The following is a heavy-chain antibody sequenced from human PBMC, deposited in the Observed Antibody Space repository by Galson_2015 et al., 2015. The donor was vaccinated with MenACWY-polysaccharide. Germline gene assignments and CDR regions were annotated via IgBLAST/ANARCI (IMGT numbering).Heavy chain of an antibody. CDR2: IHYTGNT. D-gene: IGHD6-6*01. Sequence: TLSLTCTVSGGSISSGDSYWSWIRRPPGKALEWIGWIHYTGNTNYNPSLKSRVTISVDTSENQFSLKLNSVTAADTAVYYCARVLGAARPRFDYWGQGTLVTVSS. V-gene: IGHV4-30-4*01. CDR1: GGSISSGDSY. J-gene: IGHJ4*02. CDR3: ARVLGAARPRFDY.